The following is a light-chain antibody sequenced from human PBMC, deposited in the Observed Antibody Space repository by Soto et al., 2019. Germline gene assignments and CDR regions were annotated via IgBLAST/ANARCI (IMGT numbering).Light chain of an antibody. V-gene: IGKV3-15*01. CDR1: QNINID. CDR2: GAF. J-gene: IGKJ1*01. Sequence: EIVMTQSPATLSVSPGERATLSCRASQNINIDLAWYQQKPGQGPRLLIYGAFTRGTGVPARFSGSGSGTQFTLTISSLKSEDFALYYFQPYHRWSRTFGQGTKVEI. CDR3: QPYHRWSRT.